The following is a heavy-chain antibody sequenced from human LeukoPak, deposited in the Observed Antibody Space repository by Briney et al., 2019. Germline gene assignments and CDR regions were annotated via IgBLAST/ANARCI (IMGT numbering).Heavy chain of an antibody. Sequence: SETLSLTCAVSGYSISSGYYWGWIRQPPGKGLEWIGSIYYSGSTYYNPSLKSRVTISVDTSKNQFSLKLSSVTAADTAVYYCARHFIDSNYAYWGQGTLVTVSS. J-gene: IGHJ4*02. D-gene: IGHD4-11*01. CDR1: GYSISSGYY. V-gene: IGHV4-38-2*01. CDR2: IYYSGST. CDR3: ARHFIDSNYAY.